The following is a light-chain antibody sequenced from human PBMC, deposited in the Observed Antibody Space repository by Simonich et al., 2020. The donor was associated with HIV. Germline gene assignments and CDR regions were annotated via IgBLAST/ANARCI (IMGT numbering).Light chain of an antibody. J-gene: IGKJ1*01. CDR3: QQANSFPWT. V-gene: IGKV1-12*01. CDR2: AAS. Sequence: DIQMTQSPSSVSASVGDRVTITCRASQGISSWLARYQQKPGKAPKLLIYAASSLQSGVPSRFSGGGSGTDFTLTISSLQPEDFATYYCQQANSFPWTFGQGTKVEI. CDR1: QGISSW.